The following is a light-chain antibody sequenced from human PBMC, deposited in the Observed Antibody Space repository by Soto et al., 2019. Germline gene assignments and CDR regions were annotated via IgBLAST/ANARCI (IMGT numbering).Light chain of an antibody. V-gene: IGKV3-15*01. Sequence: EIVLTQSPATLSLSPWERVTLSCRASQSVSSNLAWYQQKPGQAPRLLIYGASTRATGIPARFSGSGSGTEFTLTISSLQSEDFAVYYCQQYNNWPRTFGQGTKVDIK. CDR1: QSVSSN. J-gene: IGKJ1*01. CDR2: GAS. CDR3: QQYNNWPRT.